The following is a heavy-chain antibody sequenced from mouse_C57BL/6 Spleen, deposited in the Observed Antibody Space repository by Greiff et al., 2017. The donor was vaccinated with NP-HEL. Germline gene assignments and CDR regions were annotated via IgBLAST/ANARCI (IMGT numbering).Heavy chain of an antibody. V-gene: IGHV1-55*01. Sequence: VQLQESGAELVKPGASVKMSCKASGYTFTSYWITWVKQRPGQGLEWIGDIYPGSGSTNYNEKFKSKATLTVDTSSSTAYMQLSSLTSEDSAVYYCARFGTTVPYFDYWGQGTTLTVSS. CDR2: IYPGSGST. J-gene: IGHJ2*01. CDR3: ARFGTTVPYFDY. D-gene: IGHD1-1*01. CDR1: GYTFTSYW.